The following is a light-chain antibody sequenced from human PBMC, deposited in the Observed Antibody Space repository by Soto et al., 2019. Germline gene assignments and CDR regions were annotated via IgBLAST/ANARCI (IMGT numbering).Light chain of an antibody. V-gene: IGKV3-15*01. J-gene: IGKJ1*01. CDR1: QSVSSN. CDR3: QQYNNRWT. CDR2: GAS. Sequence: EIVMTQSPATRSVPPWRGRTRAGRASQSVSSNLAWYQQTPGQAPRILIYGASTRATGIPARFSGSGSGTEFTLTISSMKSEDFAVYYCQQYNNRWTFGQGTKVDIK.